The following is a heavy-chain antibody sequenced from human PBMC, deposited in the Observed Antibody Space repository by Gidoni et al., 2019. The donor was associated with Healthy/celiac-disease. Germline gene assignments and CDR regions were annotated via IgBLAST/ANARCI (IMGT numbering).Heavy chain of an antibody. CDR3: AKDLFDRKRRIYYDSSGEDAFDI. CDR2: MSGSGGST. V-gene: IGHV3-23*01. J-gene: IGHJ3*02. CDR1: GFTFSRSA. D-gene: IGHD3-22*01. Sequence: EVQLLESGGGLVQPGGSLRLSCAASGFTFSRSALIWVRPAPGKGLEWVSDMSGSGGSTYYADSVKGRFTISRDNSKNTLYLQMNSLRAEDTAVYYCAKDLFDRKRRIYYDSSGEDAFDIWGQGTMVTVSS.